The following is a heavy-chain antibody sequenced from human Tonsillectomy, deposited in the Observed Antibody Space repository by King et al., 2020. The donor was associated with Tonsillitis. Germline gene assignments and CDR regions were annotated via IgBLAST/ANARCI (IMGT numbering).Heavy chain of an antibody. D-gene: IGHD4-23*01. CDR2: ISSNGCST. Sequence: VQLVESGGGLVQPGGSLRLSCSASGFTFSSYAMHWVRQAPGKGLEYVSAISSNGCSTYYADSVKGRFTISRDNSKNTLYLQMSSLRAEDTAVYYCVKFGGNENDAFDIWGQGTMVTVSS. CDR3: VKFGGNENDAFDI. CDR1: GFTFSSYA. V-gene: IGHV3-64D*06. J-gene: IGHJ3*02.